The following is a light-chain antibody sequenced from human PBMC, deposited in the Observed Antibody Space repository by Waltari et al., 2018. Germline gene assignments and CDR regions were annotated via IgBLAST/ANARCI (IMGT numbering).Light chain of an antibody. CDR3: QQRYSWPRT. CDR1: QSVSTE. Sequence: DIVLTQSPATLSLSPGARPPRSCRASQSVSTELAWYQQKPGQPPRLLIYDASDRATGIPARFSGSGSGTDFTLTISSLEPEDLAVYYCQQRYSWPRTFGQGTKLELK. J-gene: IGKJ2*01. CDR2: DAS. V-gene: IGKV3-11*01.